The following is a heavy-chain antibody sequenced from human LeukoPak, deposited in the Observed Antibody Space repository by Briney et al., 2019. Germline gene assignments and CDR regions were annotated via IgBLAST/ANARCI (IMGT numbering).Heavy chain of an antibody. Sequence: GGSLRFSCAASGFIVSGDFMSWVRQAPGKGLEWVSVIYSDGSTYYADSVKGRFTISRDNSKNTLYVQMNSLRDEDTAVYYCAKDQRWESPHYLDSWGQGTLVTVSS. CDR2: IYSDGST. J-gene: IGHJ4*02. CDR1: GFIVSGDF. D-gene: IGHD1-26*01. V-gene: IGHV3-53*01. CDR3: AKDQRWESPHYLDS.